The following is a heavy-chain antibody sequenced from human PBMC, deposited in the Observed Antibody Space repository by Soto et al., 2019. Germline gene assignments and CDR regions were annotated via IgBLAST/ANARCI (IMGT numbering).Heavy chain of an antibody. J-gene: IGHJ4*02. CDR2: FDPEDGET. Sequence: SVKVSCKVSGYTLTELSMHRVRQAPGKGLEWMGGFDPEDGETIYAQKFQGRVTMTEDTSTDTAYMELSSLRSEDTAVYYCATGYYDSSGYLDYWGQGTLVTVSS. D-gene: IGHD3-22*01. CDR3: ATGYYDSSGYLDY. CDR1: GYTLTELS. V-gene: IGHV1-24*01.